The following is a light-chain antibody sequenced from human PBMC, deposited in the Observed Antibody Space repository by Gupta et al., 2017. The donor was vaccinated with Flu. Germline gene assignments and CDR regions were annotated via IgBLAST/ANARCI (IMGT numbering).Light chain of an antibody. V-gene: IGKV3-20*01. J-gene: IGKJ4*01. CDR2: EAS. Sequence: EIMLTQSPAPLSLSPGETATLSCRASQSVVGPYLAWYQQKPGHAPRLVIFEASNRASGIPDRFSGSESGTEFTLTISRVEPEDFAVYYCQHYGTSPLTFGGGTKVEI. CDR1: QSVVGPY. CDR3: QHYGTSPLT.